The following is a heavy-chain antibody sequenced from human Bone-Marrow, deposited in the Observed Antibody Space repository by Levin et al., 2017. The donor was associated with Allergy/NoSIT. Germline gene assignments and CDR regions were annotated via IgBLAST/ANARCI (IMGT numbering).Heavy chain of an antibody. Sequence: GGSLRLSCAASGFTFSSYWMSWVRQAPGKGLEWVANIKQDGSEKYYVDSVKGRFTISRDNAKNSLYLQMNSLRAEDTAVYYCARDSYGDYGGGKSWGQGTLVTVSS. CDR1: GFTFSSYW. V-gene: IGHV3-7*01. CDR2: IKQDGSEK. CDR3: ARDSYGDYGGGKS. J-gene: IGHJ4*02. D-gene: IGHD4-17*01.